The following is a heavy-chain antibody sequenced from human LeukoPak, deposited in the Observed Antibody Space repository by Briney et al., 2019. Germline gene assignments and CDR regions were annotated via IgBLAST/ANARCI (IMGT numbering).Heavy chain of an antibody. Sequence: PGGSLRLSCAASGFALRTSWMSWVRQAPGKGLVCISRIKTDGSTIIYADSVKGRFTISRDNAKNTLYLQMNSLRAEDTAVYYCARTMIGSNAFDIWGQGTMVSVSS. V-gene: IGHV3-74*01. D-gene: IGHD3-22*01. CDR1: GFALRTSW. J-gene: IGHJ3*02. CDR3: ARTMIGSNAFDI. CDR2: IKTDGSTI.